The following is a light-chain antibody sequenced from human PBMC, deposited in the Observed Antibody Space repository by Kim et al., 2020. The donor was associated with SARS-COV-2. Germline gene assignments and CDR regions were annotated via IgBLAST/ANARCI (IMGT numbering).Light chain of an antibody. Sequence: GQSVPISCTGTSSDVGGYNYVSWYQHHPGKAPKLIIYEVSLRPFGVPDRFSGSKSGNTASLTVSGLQAEDEADYYCSPYVGTNTYVFGTGTKVTVL. CDR3: SPYVGTNTYV. J-gene: IGLJ1*01. V-gene: IGLV2-8*01. CDR2: EVS. CDR1: SSDVGGYNY.